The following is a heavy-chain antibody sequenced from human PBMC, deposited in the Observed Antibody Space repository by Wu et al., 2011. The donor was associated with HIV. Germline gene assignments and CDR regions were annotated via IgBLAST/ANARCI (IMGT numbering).Heavy chain of an antibody. CDR3: ARNYGSGSYVYYYYYMDV. Sequence: QVQLVQSGAEVKKPGSSVKVSCKASGGTFSSYAISWVRQAPGQGLEWMGGIIPIFGTANYAQKFQGRVTITADKSTSTAYMELSSLRSEDTAVYYCARNYGSGSYVYYYYYMDVWGKGTTVTVSS. D-gene: IGHD3-10*01. CDR2: IIPIFGTA. CDR1: GGTFSSYA. V-gene: IGHV1-69*14. J-gene: IGHJ6*03.